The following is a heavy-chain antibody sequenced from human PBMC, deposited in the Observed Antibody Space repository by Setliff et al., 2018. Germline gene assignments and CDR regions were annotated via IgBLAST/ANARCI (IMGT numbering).Heavy chain of an antibody. CDR3: ARDGVFYAMDF. D-gene: IGHD3-10*01. Sequence: PGESLRLSCAASGFNFSSFGMHWVRQTPGKGLEWIGHIRFDGRKQNYADSVTGRFTISRDNAKNSLYLQMNSLRAEDSAVYYCARDGVFYAMDFWGQGTTVTVSS. V-gene: IGHV3-30*02. J-gene: IGHJ6*02. CDR1: GFNFSSFG. CDR2: IRFDGRKQ.